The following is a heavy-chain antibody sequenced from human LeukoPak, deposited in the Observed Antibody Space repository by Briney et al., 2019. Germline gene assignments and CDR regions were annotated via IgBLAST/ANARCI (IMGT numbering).Heavy chain of an antibody. V-gene: IGHV3-23*01. J-gene: IGHJ4*02. Sequence: GGSLRLSCEASGFTFSAYAMTWVRQAPGQGLEWVSSIGSDNKPHYSESVKGRFAISRDNSKSMLFLQLNSLRAEDTALYYCARDAYCRSTSCYGGYYFDYWGQGTLVTVSS. D-gene: IGHD2-2*01. CDR3: ARDAYCRSTSCYGGYYFDY. CDR1: GFTFSAYA. CDR2: IGSDNKP.